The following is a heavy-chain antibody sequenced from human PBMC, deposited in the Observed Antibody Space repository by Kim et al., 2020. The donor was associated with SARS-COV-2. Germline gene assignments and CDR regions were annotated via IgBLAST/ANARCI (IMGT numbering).Heavy chain of an antibody. D-gene: IGHD5-18*01. J-gene: IGHJ4*02. CDR2: ISAYNGNT. V-gene: IGHV1-18*01. CDR1: GYTFTSYG. CDR3: ARGGYSYGPDPDFDY. Sequence: ASVKVSCKASGYTFTSYGISWVRQAPGQGLEWMGWISAYNGNTNYAQKLQGRVTMTTDTSTSTAYMELRSLRSDDTAVYYCARGGYSYGPDPDFDYWGQGTLVTVSS.